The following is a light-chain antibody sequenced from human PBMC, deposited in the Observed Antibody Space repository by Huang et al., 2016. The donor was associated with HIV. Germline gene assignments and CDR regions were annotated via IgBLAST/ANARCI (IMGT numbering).Light chain of an antibody. V-gene: IGKV3-11*01. J-gene: IGKJ4*01. CDR3: QERIQWPRLT. CDR1: QNVTDS. CDR2: RAA. Sequence: EIVLTQSPATLSLSPGERATLSCRASQNVTDSLAWYRQTPGQAPSLLIYRAANRATGTPARFSGSGSGTEFTLTISSLEPEDFAIYYCQERIQWPRLTFGGGTKVEIK.